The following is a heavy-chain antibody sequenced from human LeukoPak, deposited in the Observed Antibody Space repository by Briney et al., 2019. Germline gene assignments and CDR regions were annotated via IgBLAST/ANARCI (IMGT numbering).Heavy chain of an antibody. D-gene: IGHD5-24*01. CDR3: ARDGPTDGYNPQYFQH. CDR1: GGCISSGGYS. CDR2: IYHSGST. Sequence: PXQTLSLTCAVSGGCISSGGYSWSWLRQPPGRGLEWIGYIYHSGSTYYNPSLKSRVTISVDRSKNQFSLKLSSVTAADTAVYYCARDGPTDGYNPQYFQHWGQGTLVTVSS. J-gene: IGHJ1*01. V-gene: IGHV4-30-2*01.